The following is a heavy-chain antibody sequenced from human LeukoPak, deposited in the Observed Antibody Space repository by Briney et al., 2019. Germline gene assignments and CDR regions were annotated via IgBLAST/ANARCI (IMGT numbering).Heavy chain of an antibody. CDR1: GYTFTSYD. CDR2: MNPNSGNT. Sequence: ASVKVSCKASGYTFTSYDINWVRQATGQGLEWMGWMNPNSGNTGYAQKFQGRVTMTRNTSISTAYMELSSLRSEDTAVYYCARDRSVGVLPAPPFDFWGQGTLVTVSS. J-gene: IGHJ4*02. CDR3: ARDRSVGVLPAPPFDF. V-gene: IGHV1-8*01. D-gene: IGHD6-6*01.